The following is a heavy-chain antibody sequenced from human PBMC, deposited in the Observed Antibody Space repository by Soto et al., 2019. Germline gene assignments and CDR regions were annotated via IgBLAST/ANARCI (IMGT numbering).Heavy chain of an antibody. CDR3: AKDLVTMIVVVIRDDWFDP. CDR2: ISGSGGST. Sequence: GGSLRLSCAASGFTFSSYAMSWVRQAPGKGLEWVSAISGSGGSTYYADSVKGRFTISRDNSKNTLYLQMNSLRAEDTAVYYCAKDLVTMIVVVIRDDWFDPWGQGTLVTVSS. D-gene: IGHD3-22*01. J-gene: IGHJ5*02. V-gene: IGHV3-23*01. CDR1: GFTFSSYA.